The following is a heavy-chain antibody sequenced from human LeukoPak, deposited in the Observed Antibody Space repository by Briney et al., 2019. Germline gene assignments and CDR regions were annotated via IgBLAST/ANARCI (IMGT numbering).Heavy chain of an antibody. D-gene: IGHD3-16*01. J-gene: IGHJ4*02. Sequence: GGSLRLSCAASGFTSRNYAMSWVRQAPGKGLEWVSSISGSGVYIYNADSVKGRFTISRDNSKNTLYLQMNSLRAEDTAVYYCARDSDVPFDYWGQGTLVTVSS. CDR1: GFTSRNYA. CDR3: ARDSDVPFDY. V-gene: IGHV3-23*01. CDR2: ISGSGVYI.